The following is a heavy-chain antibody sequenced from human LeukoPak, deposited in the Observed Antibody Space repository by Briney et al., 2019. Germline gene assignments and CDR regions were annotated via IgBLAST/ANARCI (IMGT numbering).Heavy chain of an antibody. D-gene: IGHD6-19*01. CDR2: ISAYNGNT. V-gene: IGHV1-18*01. J-gene: IGHJ4*02. CDR3: AKDDAAQWLVRVDNYFDY. CDR1: GYTFTSYG. Sequence: ASVKVSCKASGYTFTSYGISWVRQAPGQGLEWMGWISAYNGNTNYAQKLQGRVTMTTDTSTSTAYMELRSLRSDDTAVYYCAKDDAAQWLVRVDNYFDYWGQGTLVTVSS.